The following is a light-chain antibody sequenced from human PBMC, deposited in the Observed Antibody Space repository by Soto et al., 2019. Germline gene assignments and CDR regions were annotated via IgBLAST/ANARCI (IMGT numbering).Light chain of an antibody. Sequence: DIPMTQSPSSVAASVGDRVTITCRASRGVSTWLGWYQQKPGRAPKLLLYGASNLENGVPSRFSGSGSGTDFTLTISSLQPEDFETYYCQQTKSLPPTLGQGTRLELK. CDR3: QQTKSLPPT. CDR2: GAS. CDR1: RGVSTW. V-gene: IGKV1-12*01. J-gene: IGKJ5*01.